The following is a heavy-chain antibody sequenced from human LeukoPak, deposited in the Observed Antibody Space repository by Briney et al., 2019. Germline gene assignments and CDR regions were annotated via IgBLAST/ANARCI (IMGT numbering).Heavy chain of an antibody. Sequence: PSETLSLTCSVSGGSIRSYYWSWIRQPPGKGLEWIGRIYVSGITHYNPSLKNRVTMSEDTSKNQFSLNLRSVTAADTAVYYCARGAPNSGWFDFWGQGALVTVSS. CDR1: GGSIRSYY. D-gene: IGHD6-19*01. J-gene: IGHJ4*02. CDR2: IYVSGIT. CDR3: ARGAPNSGWFDF. V-gene: IGHV4-4*07.